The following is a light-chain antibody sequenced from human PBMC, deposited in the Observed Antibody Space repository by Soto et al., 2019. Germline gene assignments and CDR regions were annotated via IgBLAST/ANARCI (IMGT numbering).Light chain of an antibody. CDR2: DNN. J-gene: IGLJ2*01. Sequence: QPVLTQPPSMSGAPGQRVTISCTGSSSNIGAGYDVHWYQQHPGTAPKLLIFDNNNRPSGVPDRFSGSKSDTSASLAITGLQAEDEADYYCPSFDTSLSGFVVFGGGTKLTVL. CDR1: SSNIGAGYD. V-gene: IGLV1-40*01. CDR3: PSFDTSLSGFVV.